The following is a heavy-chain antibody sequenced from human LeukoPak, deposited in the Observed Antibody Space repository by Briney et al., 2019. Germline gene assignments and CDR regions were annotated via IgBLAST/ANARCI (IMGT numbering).Heavy chain of an antibody. CDR2: IIPIFGTA. CDR3: AKDLPRWELLRVRAFDI. Sequence: VASVKVSCKASGGTFSSYAISWVRQAPGQGLEWMGGIIPIFGTANYAQKFQGRVTITADKSTSTAYMELSSLRSEDTAVYYCAKDLPRWELLRVRAFDIWGQGTMVTVSS. J-gene: IGHJ3*02. CDR1: GGTFSSYA. D-gene: IGHD1-26*01. V-gene: IGHV1-69*06.